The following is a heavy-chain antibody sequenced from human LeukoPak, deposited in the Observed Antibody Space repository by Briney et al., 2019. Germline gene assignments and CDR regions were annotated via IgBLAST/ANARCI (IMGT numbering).Heavy chain of an antibody. V-gene: IGHV3-48*04. Sequence: PGGSLRLSCAASGFIFSSYGMHWVRQAPGKGLEWVSYISSSGSTIFYADSVKGRFTISRDNANNSLYLQLNTLRAEDTAVYYCARDFDYYDDSGYQTYYFDFWGQGTLVTVSS. CDR3: ARDFDYYDDSGYQTYYFDF. J-gene: IGHJ4*02. CDR1: GFIFSSYG. CDR2: ISSSGSTI. D-gene: IGHD3-22*01.